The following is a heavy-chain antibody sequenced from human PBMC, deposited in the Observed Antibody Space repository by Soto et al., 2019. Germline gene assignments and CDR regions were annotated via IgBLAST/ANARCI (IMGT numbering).Heavy chain of an antibody. CDR3: AKDSIAARPWYYYYGMDV. CDR1: GFTFSSYE. J-gene: IGHJ6*02. D-gene: IGHD6-13*01. V-gene: IGHV3-23*04. Sequence: EVQLVESGGGLVQPGGSLRLSCAASGFTFSSYEMNWVRQAPGKGLEWVSAISGSGGSTYYADSVKGRFTISRDNSKNTLYLQMNSLRAEDTAVYYCAKDSIAARPWYYYYGMDVWGQGTTVTVSS. CDR2: ISGSGGST.